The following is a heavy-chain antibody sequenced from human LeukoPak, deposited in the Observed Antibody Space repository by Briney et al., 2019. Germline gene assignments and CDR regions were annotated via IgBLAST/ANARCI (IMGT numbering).Heavy chain of an antibody. Sequence: GGSLRLSCAASGFTFSSYAMSWVRQAPGKGLEWVSAISGSGGSTYYADSVKGRFTISRDKSKNTLYLQMNSLRAEDTAVYYCAKLGYDILTGYYRRGTYYFDYWGQGTLVTVSS. J-gene: IGHJ4*02. CDR2: ISGSGGST. CDR3: AKLGYDILTGYYRRGTYYFDY. D-gene: IGHD3-9*01. V-gene: IGHV3-23*01. CDR1: GFTFSSYA.